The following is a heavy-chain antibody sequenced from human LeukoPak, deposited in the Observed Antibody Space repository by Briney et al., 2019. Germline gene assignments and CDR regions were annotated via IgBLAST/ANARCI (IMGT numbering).Heavy chain of an antibody. V-gene: IGHV1-18*01. CDR2: ISAYHGNT. J-gene: IGHJ4*02. CDR3: AREGAGDGYNTDY. CDR1: GYTFTSYA. D-gene: IGHD5-24*01. Sequence: ASVKVSCKASGYTFTSYAMHWVRQAPGQRLEWVGWISAYHGNTNYAQKLQGRVTMTTDTSTSTAYMELRSLRSDDTAVYYCAREGAGDGYNTDYWGQGTLVTVSS.